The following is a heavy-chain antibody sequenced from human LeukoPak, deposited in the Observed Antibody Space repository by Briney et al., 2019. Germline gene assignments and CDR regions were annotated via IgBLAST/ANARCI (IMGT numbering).Heavy chain of an antibody. Sequence: PSETLSLTCTVSGGSISSGSYYWSWIRQPAGKGLEWIGRIYTSGSTNYNPSLKSRVTISVDTANNQCSLKLSSVTAADTAVYYCARERPLLIDYWGQGTLVTVSS. J-gene: IGHJ4*02. CDR3: ARERPLLIDY. CDR1: GGSISSGSYY. V-gene: IGHV4-61*02. CDR2: IYTSGST.